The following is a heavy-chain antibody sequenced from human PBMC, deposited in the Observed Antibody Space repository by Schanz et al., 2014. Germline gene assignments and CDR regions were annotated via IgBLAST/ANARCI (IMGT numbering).Heavy chain of an antibody. CDR2: ISGRDGST. V-gene: IGHV3-23*01. CDR1: GFTFSSYA. Sequence: EVQLLESGGGLVQPGGSLRLSCAASGFTFSSYAMTWVRQAPGMGLEWVSAISGRDGSTYYADSVRGRFTISRDNSKNPLYLQMNRLRAEDTAVYYCANNWNLDYWGQGTLVTVSS. J-gene: IGHJ4*02. CDR3: ANNWNLDY. D-gene: IGHD1-20*01.